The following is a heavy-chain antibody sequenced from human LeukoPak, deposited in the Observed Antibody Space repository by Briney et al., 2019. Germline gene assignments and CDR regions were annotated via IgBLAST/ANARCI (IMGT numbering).Heavy chain of an antibody. CDR1: GFTFSSYG. Sequence: GRSLRLSCAASGFTFSSYGMHWVRQAPGKGLEWVAVISYDGSNKYYADFVKGRFTISRDNSKNTLYLQMNSLRAEDTAVYYCARDGIAYCSSTSCRSLDYWGQGTLVTVSS. CDR2: ISYDGSNK. V-gene: IGHV3-30*03. J-gene: IGHJ4*02. CDR3: ARDGIAYCSSTSCRSLDY. D-gene: IGHD2-2*01.